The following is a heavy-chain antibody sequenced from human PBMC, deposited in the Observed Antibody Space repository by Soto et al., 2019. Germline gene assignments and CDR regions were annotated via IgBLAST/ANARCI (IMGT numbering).Heavy chain of an antibody. CDR2: ISGGGGST. CDR3: AKGFIVVVTAIRPDDNFDV. Sequence: EVQLLESGGGLVQPGGSLRLSCAASGFTFNTYAMNWVRQVPGKGLEWVASISGGGGSTYYADSVKGRFTISRDTSTTTRYLEMNSLSAEDTAVYYCAKGFIVVVTAIRPDDNFDVWGQGTMVTVSS. V-gene: IGHV3-23*01. D-gene: IGHD2-21*02. J-gene: IGHJ3*01. CDR1: GFTFNTYA.